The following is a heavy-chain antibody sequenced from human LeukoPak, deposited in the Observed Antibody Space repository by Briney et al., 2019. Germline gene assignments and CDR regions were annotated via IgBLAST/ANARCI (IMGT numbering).Heavy chain of an antibody. Sequence: GRSLRLSCAASEFTFSNYAMHWVRQAPGKGLEWVAVISYHGSNTYYADSVKGRFTISRDTSQNSLFLPMNTLTAADTAVYFCARELPSRGYFDYWGQGTLVTVSS. D-gene: IGHD1-26*01. CDR3: ARELPSRGYFDY. J-gene: IGHJ4*02. CDR2: ISYHGSNT. V-gene: IGHV3-30*04. CDR1: EFTFSNYA.